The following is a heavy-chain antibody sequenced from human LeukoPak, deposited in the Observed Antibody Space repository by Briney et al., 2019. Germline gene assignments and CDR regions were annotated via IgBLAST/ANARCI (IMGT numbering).Heavy chain of an antibody. V-gene: IGHV1-69*13. CDR3: ATHGGYCSSTSCYRNWFDP. D-gene: IGHD2-2*02. CDR1: GGTFSSYA. J-gene: IGHJ5*02. CDR2: IIPIFGTA. Sequence: ASVKVSCKASGGTFSSYAISWVRQAPGQGLEWMGGIIPIFGTANYAQKFQGRVTITADESTSTAYMELSSLRSEDTAVYYCATHGGYCSSTSCYRNWFDPWGQGTLVTVSS.